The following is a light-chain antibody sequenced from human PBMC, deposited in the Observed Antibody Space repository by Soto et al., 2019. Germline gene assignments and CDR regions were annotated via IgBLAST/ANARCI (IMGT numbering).Light chain of an antibody. J-gene: IGKJ4*01. V-gene: IGKV3-15*01. CDR3: QPYNNWPLT. CDR1: QSVSSN. Sequence: MVMTQSPATLSVSPGERATLSCRASQSVSSNLACYQHKPGQTPRLLIYDTSTRATGVPTRFSGSRSGAEFTLTINSLQSEDFAVYYCQPYNNWPLTFGGGTKVDIK. CDR2: DTS.